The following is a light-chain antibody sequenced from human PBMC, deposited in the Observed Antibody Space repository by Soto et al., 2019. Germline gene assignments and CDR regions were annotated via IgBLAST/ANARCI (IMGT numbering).Light chain of an antibody. V-gene: IGLV1-44*01. CDR1: SSNIGSNP. J-gene: IGLJ3*02. CDR3: APWDDGRNGPV. Sequence: QSVLTQPPSVSGTPGQRVTISCSGSSSNIGSNPVNWYQHRPGTAPKLLIYNDNQRPSGVPARFSGSRSGTSASLAISGLQAEDEADYCCAPWDDGRNGPVFGGGTKLTVL. CDR2: NDN.